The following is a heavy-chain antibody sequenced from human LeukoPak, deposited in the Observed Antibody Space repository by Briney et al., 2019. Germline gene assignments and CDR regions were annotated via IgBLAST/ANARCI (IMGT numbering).Heavy chain of an antibody. V-gene: IGHV4-39*07. J-gene: IGHJ3*02. D-gene: IGHD2-2*01. Sequence: PSETLSLTCTVSGGSISNSNFFWGWIRQTPGKGLEWIGTIYYSGSTYYNPSLKSRVTMSVDTSKNHFSLKLSSVTAADTAVYYCARDPYQDAFDIWGQGTLVTVSS. CDR2: IYYSGST. CDR3: ARDPYQDAFDI. CDR1: GGSISNSNFF.